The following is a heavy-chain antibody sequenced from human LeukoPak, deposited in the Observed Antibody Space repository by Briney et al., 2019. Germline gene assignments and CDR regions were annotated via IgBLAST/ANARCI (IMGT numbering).Heavy chain of an antibody. Sequence: GRSLRLSCPASASTFSSSAMHWVRQAPGKGLEWVAVISFDGSNTYYADSVKGRLVISRDNSKNTLYLQMNSLGAEDTAVYYCAKARGSTSWDFDYWGQGTLVTVSS. CDR2: ISFDGSNT. CDR1: ASTFSSSA. CDR3: AKARGSTSWDFDY. V-gene: IGHV3-30*18. J-gene: IGHJ4*02. D-gene: IGHD2-2*01.